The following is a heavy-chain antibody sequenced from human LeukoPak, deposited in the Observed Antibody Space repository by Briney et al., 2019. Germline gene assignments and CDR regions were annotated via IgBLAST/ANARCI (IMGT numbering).Heavy chain of an antibody. CDR3: ATVSYYYGSGSYDFDY. D-gene: IGHD3-10*01. V-gene: IGHV1-24*01. Sequence: ASVKVSCKVSGYTLTELSMDWVRQAPGKGLEWMGGFDPEDGETIYAQKFQGRVTMTEDTSTDTAYMELSSLRSEDTAVYYCATVSYYYGSGSYDFDYWGQGTLVTVSS. CDR2: FDPEDGET. CDR1: GYTLTELS. J-gene: IGHJ4*02.